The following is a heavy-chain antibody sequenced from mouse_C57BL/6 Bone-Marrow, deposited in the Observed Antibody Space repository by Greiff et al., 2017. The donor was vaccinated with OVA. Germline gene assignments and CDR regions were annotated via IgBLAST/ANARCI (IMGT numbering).Heavy chain of an antibody. CDR3: ASQTGTGLYFDY. Sequence: EVQVVESGGDLVKPGGSLKLSCAASGFTFSSYGMSWVRQTPDKRLEWVATISSGGSYTYYPDSVKGRFTISRDNAKNTLYLQMSSLKSEDTAMYYCASQTGTGLYFDYWGQGTTLTVSS. V-gene: IGHV5-6*01. J-gene: IGHJ2*01. D-gene: IGHD4-1*01. CDR1: GFTFSSYG. CDR2: ISSGGSYT.